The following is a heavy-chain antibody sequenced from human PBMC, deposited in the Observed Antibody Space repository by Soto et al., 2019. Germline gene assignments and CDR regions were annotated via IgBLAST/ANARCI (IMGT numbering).Heavy chain of an antibody. Sequence: GGALSLSCGGSGFRFSDYAMGWVRQAPGKGLEWVSFISDGGRSTYYSDSVKGRFTVSRDNSKNTVYLQLHGLRVEDTAVYFCERTFDFWARYSHLDYWGQGTLVPVSS. J-gene: IGHJ4*02. V-gene: IGHV3-23*01. D-gene: IGHD3-3*01. CDR2: ISDGGRST. CDR3: ERTFDFWARYSHLDY. CDR1: GFRFSDYA.